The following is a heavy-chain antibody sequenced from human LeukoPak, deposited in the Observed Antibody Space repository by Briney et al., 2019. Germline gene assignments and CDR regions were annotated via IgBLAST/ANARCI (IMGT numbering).Heavy chain of an antibody. CDR3: ARHVSVAVTNFFDY. CDR2: VYYTGTT. Sequence: PSETLSLTCTVSGGSIGSRNYYWGWIRQPPGKGLEWIGGVYYTGTTYSNPSLKSRVTISVDTSKNQFSLRLSSVTAADTAVYYCARHVSVAVTNFFDYWGQGTLVTVSS. D-gene: IGHD6-19*01. CDR1: GGSIGSRNYY. J-gene: IGHJ4*02. V-gene: IGHV4-39*01.